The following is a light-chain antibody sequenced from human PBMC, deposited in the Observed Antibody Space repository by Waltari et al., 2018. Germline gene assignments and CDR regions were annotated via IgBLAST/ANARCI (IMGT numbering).Light chain of an antibody. CDR2: GTS. CDR1: QSVTSIS. J-gene: IGKJ4*01. V-gene: IGKV3-20*01. CDR3: QQYDGEVVT. Sequence: DIVLTQSPGTLSLPHRERSTLSCRASQSVTSISLTWYQKKVGQAPRLLIYGTSSRATGIPDRFSGSGSGTEFTLTISRLEPEDFAVYYCQQYDGEVVTFGGGTKVEI.